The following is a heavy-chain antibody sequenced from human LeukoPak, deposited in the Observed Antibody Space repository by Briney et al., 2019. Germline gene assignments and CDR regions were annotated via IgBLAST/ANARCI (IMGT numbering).Heavy chain of an antibody. CDR2: ITPYNGNT. Sequence: ASVKVSCRASGYTFITYGINWVRQAPGQGLEWMGRITPYNGNTNYAQKLQDRFTMTADTSTSTAYMELRSLRSDGTAVYYCARDYGYNWNYGGGGWFDPWGQGTLVTVSS. V-gene: IGHV1-18*01. D-gene: IGHD1-7*01. CDR1: GYTFITYG. J-gene: IGHJ5*02. CDR3: ARDYGYNWNYGGGGWFDP.